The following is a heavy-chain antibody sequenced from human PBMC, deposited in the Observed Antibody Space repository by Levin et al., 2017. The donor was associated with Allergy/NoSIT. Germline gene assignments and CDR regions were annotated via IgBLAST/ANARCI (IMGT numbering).Heavy chain of an antibody. V-gene: IGHV1-8*01. D-gene: IGHD3-3*01. Sequence: ASVKVSCKASGYTFTSYDINWVRQATGQGLEWMGWINPNSGNTGYAQKFQGRVTMTRNTSISTAYMELSSLRSEDTAVYYCARVSDDFWSGYSGGYGMDVWGQGTTVTVSS. CDR3: ARVSDDFWSGYSGGYGMDV. CDR2: INPNSGNT. J-gene: IGHJ6*02. CDR1: GYTFTSYD.